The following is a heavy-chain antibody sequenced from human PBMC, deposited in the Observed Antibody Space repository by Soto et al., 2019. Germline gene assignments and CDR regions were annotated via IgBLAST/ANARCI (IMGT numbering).Heavy chain of an antibody. CDR1: GYTFTSYG. Sequence: DSVKASCKASGYTFTSYGISWVRQAPGQGLEWMGWISAYNGNTNYAQKLQGRVTMTTDTSTSTAYMELRSLRSDDTAVYYCARAIITMVRGVIIPNWFDPWGQGTLVTVSS. CDR2: ISAYNGNT. CDR3: ARAIITMVRGVIIPNWFDP. D-gene: IGHD3-10*01. V-gene: IGHV1-18*01. J-gene: IGHJ5*02.